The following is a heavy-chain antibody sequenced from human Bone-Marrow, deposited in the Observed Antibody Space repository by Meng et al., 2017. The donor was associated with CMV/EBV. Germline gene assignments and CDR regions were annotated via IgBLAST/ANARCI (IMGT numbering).Heavy chain of an antibody. J-gene: IGHJ4*02. V-gene: IGHV3-74*01. CDR2: VKSDGSGI. CDR3: GRERWGLGDY. Sequence: GGSLRLSCAASGFNFNNYWMLWVRQAPGKGLMWVSRVKSDGSGITYADSVKGRFTISRDNAKNTLYLQMNSLRVDDTAVYFCGRERWGLGDYWGEATVGTSSS. D-gene: IGHD2-21*02. CDR1: GFNFNNYW.